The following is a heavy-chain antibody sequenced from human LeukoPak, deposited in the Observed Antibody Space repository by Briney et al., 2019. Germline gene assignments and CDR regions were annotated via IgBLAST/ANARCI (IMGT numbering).Heavy chain of an antibody. CDR1: GFTFSSYG. CDR3: ANGPSRVTEQNFGDAFDI. Sequence: TGGSLRLSCAASGFTFSSYGMHWVRQAPGKGLEWVAFIRYDGSNKYYADSVKGRFTISRDNSKNTLYLQMNSLRAGDTAVYYCANGPSRVTEQNFGDAFDIWGQGTMVTVSS. J-gene: IGHJ3*02. V-gene: IGHV3-30*02. CDR2: IRYDGSNK. D-gene: IGHD2-21*02.